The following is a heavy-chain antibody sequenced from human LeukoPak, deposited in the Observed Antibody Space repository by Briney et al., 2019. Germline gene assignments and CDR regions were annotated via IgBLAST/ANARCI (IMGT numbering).Heavy chain of an antibody. J-gene: IGHJ4*02. Sequence: SQTLSLTRAISGDSVSSNSAAWNWIRQSPSRGLEWLGRTYYRSKWYNDYAVSVKSRITINPDTSKNQFSLQLNSVTPEDTAVYYCARDSAYSSSWYEEGVDYFDYWGQGTLVTVSS. CDR3: ARDSAYSSSWYEEGVDYFDY. D-gene: IGHD6-13*01. CDR2: TYYRSKWYN. CDR1: GDSVSSNSAA. V-gene: IGHV6-1*01.